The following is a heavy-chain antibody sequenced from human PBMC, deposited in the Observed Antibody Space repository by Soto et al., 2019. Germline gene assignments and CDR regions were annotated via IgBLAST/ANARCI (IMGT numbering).Heavy chain of an antibody. CDR1: GFTFGSHL. CDR3: ARFGTSYDTSGFLY. Sequence: GGSLRLSCAASGFTFGSHLMHWVRQAPGKGLVYVSRISSGGTTTNYAESVKGRFTISRDNARNTLYLQMNSLRVEDTAVYYCARFGTSYDTSGFLYWGQGTPV. D-gene: IGHD3-22*01. CDR2: ISSGGTTT. J-gene: IGHJ4*02. V-gene: IGHV3-74*01.